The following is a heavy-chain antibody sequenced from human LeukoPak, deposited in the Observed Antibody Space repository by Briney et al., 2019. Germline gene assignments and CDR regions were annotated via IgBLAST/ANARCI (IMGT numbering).Heavy chain of an antibody. D-gene: IGHD2-15*01. CDR2: IWYDGSNK. V-gene: IGHV3-33*06. CDR1: GFTFSSYG. Sequence: RGSLRLSCAASGFTFSSYGMHWVRQAPGKGLEWVAVIWYDGSNKYYADSVKGRFTISRDNSKNTLYLQMNSLRTDDTAVYYCAKGRALEVVAAFNYWGQGTVVTVSS. CDR3: AKGRALEVVAAFNY. J-gene: IGHJ4*02.